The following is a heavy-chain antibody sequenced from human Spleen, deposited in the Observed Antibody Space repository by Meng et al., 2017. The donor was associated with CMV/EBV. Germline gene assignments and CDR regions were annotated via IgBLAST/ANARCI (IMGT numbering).Heavy chain of an antibody. CDR2: IYYSGST. CDR1: GGSISSYY. D-gene: IGHD2-8*01. CDR3: ARGFGYCTDGVCSSGMDV. J-gene: IGHJ6*02. Sequence: SETLSLTCTVSGGSISSYYWGWIRQPPGKGLEWIGSIYYSGSTNYNPSLKSRVTISVDTSKNQFSLKLSSVTAADTAVYYCARGFGYCTDGVCSSGMDVWGQGTTVTVSS. V-gene: IGHV4-39*07.